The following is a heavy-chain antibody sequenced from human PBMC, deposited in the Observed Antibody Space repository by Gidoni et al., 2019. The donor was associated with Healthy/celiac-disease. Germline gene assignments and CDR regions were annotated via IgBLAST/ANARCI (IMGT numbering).Heavy chain of an antibody. CDR3: AREHSSGYDYYYYYGMDV. J-gene: IGHJ6*02. CDR1: GFTFSSYS. V-gene: IGHV3-21*01. CDR2: ISSSSSYI. D-gene: IGHD3-22*01. Sequence: EVQLVESGGGLVKPGGALRLSCAASGFTFSSYSMNWVRQAPGKGLEWVSSISSSSSYIYYADSVKGRFTISRDNAKNSLYLQMNSLRAEDTAVYYCAREHSSGYDYYYYYGMDVWGQGTTVTVSS.